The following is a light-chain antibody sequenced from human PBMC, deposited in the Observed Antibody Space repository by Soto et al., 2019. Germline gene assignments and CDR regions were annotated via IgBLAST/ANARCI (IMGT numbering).Light chain of an antibody. Sequence: DIPMTQSPSSLSASVGDRVTITCRASQSVSTFLNWYQQKPGKAPKLLIYDASSLQSGVPSRFSGSRSGTDFSLTISSLQPEDFATYYCQQTYSDFRTFGGGTKLEIK. V-gene: IGKV1-39*01. J-gene: IGKJ4*01. CDR3: QQTYSDFRT. CDR2: DAS. CDR1: QSVSTF.